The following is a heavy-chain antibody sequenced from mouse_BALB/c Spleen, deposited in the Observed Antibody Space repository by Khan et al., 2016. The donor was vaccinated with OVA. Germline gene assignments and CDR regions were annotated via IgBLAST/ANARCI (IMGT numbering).Heavy chain of an antibody. Sequence: VQLQQSGPELVKPGASVKISCKASGYSFTGYFMNWVMQSPGKSLEWIGRINPHGGDTFYNQKFKDKATLTVDETSSTAHMELRSLASEDSAVYACARIYRSDLDYWGQGTTLTVSS. CDR3: ARIYRSDLDY. CDR2: INPHGGDT. J-gene: IGHJ2*01. D-gene: IGHD1-1*01. CDR1: GYSFTGYF. V-gene: IGHV1-20*02.